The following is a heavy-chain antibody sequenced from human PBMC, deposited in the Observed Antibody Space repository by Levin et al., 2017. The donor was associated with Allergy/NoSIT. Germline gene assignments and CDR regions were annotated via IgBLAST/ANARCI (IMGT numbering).Heavy chain of an antibody. V-gene: IGHV4-31*03. J-gene: IGHJ3*02. CDR2: ISASGSA. CDR1: GGSLRSPNYF. Sequence: SETLSLTCSVSGGSLRSPNYFWSWVRQHAGKGPEWIGYISASGSAYYNPSLESRVTISVDTSNNQFSLNLRSVTAAATAMDYCARQVNTPSYGYRAGFDNWGQGAMVTVSS. D-gene: IGHD4-17*01. CDR3: ARQVNTPSYGYRAGFDN.